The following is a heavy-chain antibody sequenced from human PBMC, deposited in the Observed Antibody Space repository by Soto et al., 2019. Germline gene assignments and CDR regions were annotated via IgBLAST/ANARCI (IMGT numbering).Heavy chain of an antibody. CDR1: GCSIGSYY. V-gene: IGHV4-59*08. D-gene: IGHD3-16*02. CDR2: IYYSGST. Sequence: PSETLSLTCTLSGCSIGSYYWSWIRQPPGPGLEWIGYIYYSGSTNYNPSLKSRVTISVDTSKNQFSLKLSSVTAADTAVYYCARQNYDYVWGSYRYTVPRPFDYWGQGTLVTVS. CDR3: ARQNYDYVWGSYRYTVPRPFDY. J-gene: IGHJ4*02.